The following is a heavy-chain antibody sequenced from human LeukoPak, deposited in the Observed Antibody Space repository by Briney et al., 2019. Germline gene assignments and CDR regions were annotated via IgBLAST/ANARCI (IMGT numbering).Heavy chain of an antibody. V-gene: IGHV3-7*01. J-gene: IGHJ3*01. CDR1: GFTFSNYW. D-gene: IGHD3-10*01. CDR3: AKDTWFGVLGIYDSFDF. CDR2: IKQDGSEK. Sequence: GGSLRLSCAASGFTFSNYWMNWVRQAPGNGLEWVASIKQDGSEKYYVDSVKGRFTVSRDNAKNSVYLQMNSLRAEDTAVYYCAKDTWFGVLGIYDSFDFWGQGTKVIVSS.